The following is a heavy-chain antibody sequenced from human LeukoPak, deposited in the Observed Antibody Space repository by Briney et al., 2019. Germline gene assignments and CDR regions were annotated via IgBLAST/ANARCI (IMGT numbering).Heavy chain of an antibody. J-gene: IGHJ3*02. Sequence: SETLSLTCSVSGGSIISSDYYWGWIRQPPGKGLEWIGSIFYSGSTYYNPSLKSRVTISVDTSKNQFSLKLSSVTAADTAVYYCARAGLYSNDAFDIWGQGTMVTVSS. CDR2: IFYSGST. CDR1: GGSIISSDYY. V-gene: IGHV4-39*07. CDR3: ARAGLYSNDAFDI. D-gene: IGHD6-13*01.